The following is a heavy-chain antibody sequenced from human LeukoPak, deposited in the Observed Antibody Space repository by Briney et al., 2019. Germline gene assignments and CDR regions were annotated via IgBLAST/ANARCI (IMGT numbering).Heavy chain of an antibody. J-gene: IGHJ4*02. Sequence: GGSLRLSCAASGFTFSSNWMHWVRQAPGKGLVWVSRINSDGSSTTYADSVKGRFTISRDNAKNTLYLRMNSLRAEDTAVYYCARFPYYYGSGTQRGFDYWGQGTLVTVSS. CDR1: GFTFSSNW. CDR2: INSDGSST. CDR3: ARFPYYYGSGTQRGFDY. V-gene: IGHV3-74*01. D-gene: IGHD3-10*01.